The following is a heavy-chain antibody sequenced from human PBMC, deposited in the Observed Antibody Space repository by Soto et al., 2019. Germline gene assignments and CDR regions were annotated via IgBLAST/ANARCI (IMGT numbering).Heavy chain of an antibody. CDR2: IIPLFGTA. V-gene: IGHV1-69*06. CDR1: GGTFRSYA. Sequence: QVQLVQSGAEVKKPGSSVKVSCKASGGTFRSYAISWVRQAPGQGLEWMGGIIPLFGTANYTQKLQGRVTMTADKSTSTAYMEQSSLTSEDTAVYYCATAPSVWNYYIHDWCQGTLVTVSS. CDR3: ATAPSVWNYYIHD. J-gene: IGHJ4*02. D-gene: IGHD1-7*01.